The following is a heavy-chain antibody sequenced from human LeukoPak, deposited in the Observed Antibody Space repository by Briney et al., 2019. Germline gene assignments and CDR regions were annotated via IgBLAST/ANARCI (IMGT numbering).Heavy chain of an antibody. V-gene: IGHV3-7*01. J-gene: IGHJ4*02. CDR1: GYTFSRYW. Sequence: PGGCMRLSCAASGYTFSRYWMSWVRQAPGKGLEWVANIKQDGSEKYYVDSVKGRFTISRDHAKNSLYLQMNSLRAEDTAVYYCARDGEYYDSSGYKKYWGQGTLVTVSS. D-gene: IGHD3-22*01. CDR2: IKQDGSEK. CDR3: ARDGEYYDSSGYKKY.